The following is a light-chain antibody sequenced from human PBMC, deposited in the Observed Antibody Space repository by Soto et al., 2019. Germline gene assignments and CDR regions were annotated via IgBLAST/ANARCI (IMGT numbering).Light chain of an antibody. CDR1: ESIDNW. CDR3: QQYHTDWT. J-gene: IGKJ1*01. V-gene: IGKV1-5*01. Sequence: DIQMTQSPSTLSASVGDTVTITCRASESIDNWLAWYQQKPGKGPKLLIFAASTLVRGVPSRFSGRGSGTEFTLTISSLQADGYATFYCQQYHTDWTFGQGTKV. CDR2: AAS.